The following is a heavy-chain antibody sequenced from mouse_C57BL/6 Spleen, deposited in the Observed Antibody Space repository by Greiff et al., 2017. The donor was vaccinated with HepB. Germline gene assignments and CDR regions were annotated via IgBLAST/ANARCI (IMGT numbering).Heavy chain of an antibody. J-gene: IGHJ4*01. Sequence: QVQLQQPGAELVMPGASVKLSCKASGYTFTSYWMHWVKQRPGQGLEWIGEIDPSDSYTKYNQKCKGKSTLTVDKSSSTAYMQRSSLTSEDSAVYYCARSGGNYEGGAMDYWGQGTSVTVSS. V-gene: IGHV1-69*01. CDR1: GYTFTSYW. CDR2: IDPSDSYT. CDR3: ARSGGNYEGGAMDY. D-gene: IGHD2-1*01.